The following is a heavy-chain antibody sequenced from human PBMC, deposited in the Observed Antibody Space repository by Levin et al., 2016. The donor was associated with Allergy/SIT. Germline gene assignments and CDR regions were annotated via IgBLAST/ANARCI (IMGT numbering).Heavy chain of an antibody. V-gene: IGHV3-30*18. D-gene: IGHD3-3*01. J-gene: IGHJ4*02. Sequence: VRQMPGKGLEWVAVISYDGSNKYYADSVKGRFTISRDNSKNTLYLQMNSLRAEDTAVYYCAKDGGSDAYYDFWSGYSTDLDYWGQGTLVTVSS. CDR2: ISYDGSNK. CDR3: AKDGGSDAYYDFWSGYSTDLDY.